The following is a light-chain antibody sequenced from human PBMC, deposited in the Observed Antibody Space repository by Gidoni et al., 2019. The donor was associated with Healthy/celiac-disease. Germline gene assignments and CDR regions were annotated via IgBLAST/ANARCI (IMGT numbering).Light chain of an antibody. CDR2: AAA. J-gene: IGKJ1*01. CDR1: QGSSNY. V-gene: IGKV1-16*02. Sequence: IQLTHYPSSLSASVGDRVTITCRASQGSSNYLAWCQQKPGKAPKYLIYAAACLQNGVPSKFSGSGSGTDFTITISSLQPEDFATYYCQQYNSYPWTFGQGTKVEIK. CDR3: QQYNSYPWT.